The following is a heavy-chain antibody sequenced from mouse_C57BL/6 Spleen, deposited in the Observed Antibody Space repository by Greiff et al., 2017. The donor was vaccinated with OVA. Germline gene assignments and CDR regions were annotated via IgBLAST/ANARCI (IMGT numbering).Heavy chain of an antibody. Sequence: VQLQQPGAELVKPGASVKLSCKASGYTFTSYWMQWVKQRPGQGLEWIGEIDPSDSYTNYNQKFKGKATLTVDTSSSTAYMQLSSLTSEDSAVYYCARGYGSSSLYYAMDYWGQGTSVTVSS. CDR1: GYTFTSYW. J-gene: IGHJ4*01. V-gene: IGHV1-50*01. CDR2: IDPSDSYT. CDR3: ARGYGSSSLYYAMDY. D-gene: IGHD1-1*01.